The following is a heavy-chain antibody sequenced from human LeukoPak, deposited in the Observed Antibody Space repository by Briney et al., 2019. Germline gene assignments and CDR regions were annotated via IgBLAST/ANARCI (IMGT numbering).Heavy chain of an antibody. D-gene: IGHD4-17*01. CDR3: ARFDDAVIDY. CDR1: GGSISSGSYY. J-gene: IGHJ4*02. V-gene: IGHV4-39*07. CDR2: INYSGST. Sequence: SETLSLTCTVSGGSISSGSYYWGWIRQPPGKGLEWIGNINYSGSTYYNPSLKSRVTISLDTSKNQFSLRLSSVTAADTAVYYCARFDDAVIDYWGQGTLVTVSS.